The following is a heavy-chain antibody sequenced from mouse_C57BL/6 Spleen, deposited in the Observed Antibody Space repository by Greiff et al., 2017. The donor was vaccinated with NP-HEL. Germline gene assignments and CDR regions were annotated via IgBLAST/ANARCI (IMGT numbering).Heavy chain of an antibody. CDR3: ARERYCDYDERGAY. CDR2: IYPGSGST. J-gene: IGHJ2*01. CDR1: GYTFTSYW. V-gene: IGHV1-55*01. Sequence: QVQLQQPGAELVKPGASVKMSCKASGYTFTSYWITWVKQRPGQGLEWIGDIYPGSGSTNYNEKFKSKATLTVDTSSSTAYMQLSSLTSEDSAVYYCARERYCDYDERGAYWGQGTTLTVSS. D-gene: IGHD2-4*01.